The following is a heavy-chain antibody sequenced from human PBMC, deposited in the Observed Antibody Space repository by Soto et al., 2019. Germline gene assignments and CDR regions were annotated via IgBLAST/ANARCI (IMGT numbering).Heavy chain of an antibody. CDR2: TIPIFGTA. J-gene: IGHJ6*02. D-gene: IGHD2-15*01. CDR3: ARDTRGGNKDSGMDV. CDR1: GGTFSSFG. Sequence: QVQLVQSGAEVTKPGSSVKVSCKASGGTFSSFGIGWVRQAPGQGLEWMGATIPIFGTANYAQKFQGRVTMRADESTSTAYMELRSLRFEDTAVYDCARDTRGGNKDSGMDVWGQGTTVTVSS. V-gene: IGHV1-69*12.